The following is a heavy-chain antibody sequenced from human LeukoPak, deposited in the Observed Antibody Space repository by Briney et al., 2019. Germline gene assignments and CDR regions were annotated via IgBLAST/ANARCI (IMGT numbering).Heavy chain of an antibody. Sequence: ASVKVSCKASGYTFTSYDINWVRQGTGQGLEWMGWMNPNSGNTGYAQKFQGRVTMTRNTSISTAYMELSSLRSEDTAVYYCARGPETTVVRDYYYYGMDVWGQGTTVTVSS. CDR1: GYTFTSYD. J-gene: IGHJ6*02. V-gene: IGHV1-8*01. CDR3: ARGPETTVVRDYYYYGMDV. D-gene: IGHD4-23*01. CDR2: MNPNSGNT.